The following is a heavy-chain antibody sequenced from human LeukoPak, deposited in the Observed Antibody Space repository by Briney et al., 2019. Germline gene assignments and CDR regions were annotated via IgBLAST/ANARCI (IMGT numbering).Heavy chain of an antibody. CDR2: ISWNSGSI. CDR1: GVTFDDYA. Sequence: SLRLSCAASGVTFDDYAMHWVRQAPGKGLEWVSGISWNSGSIGYADSVKGRFTISRDNAKKSLFLQMNSLRAEDTALYYCAKGSTGSFLTDYWGQGTLVTVSS. V-gene: IGHV3-9*01. D-gene: IGHD1-26*01. CDR3: AKGSTGSFLTDY. J-gene: IGHJ4*02.